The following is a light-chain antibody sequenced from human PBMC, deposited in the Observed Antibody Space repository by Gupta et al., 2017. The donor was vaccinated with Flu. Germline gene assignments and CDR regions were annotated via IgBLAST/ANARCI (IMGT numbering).Light chain of an antibody. CDR1: QSVSIS. CDR2: GAS. Sequence: ELVMTQPPATLSVSPGERATLSCRASQSVSISLAWYQQQPGQAPRLLIYGASTRATGIPARFSCSGSGTEFTLTISSLQSEDFAVYYCQQYNNWPPWTFGQGTKVEIK. CDR3: QQYNNWPPWT. V-gene: IGKV3-15*01. J-gene: IGKJ1*01.